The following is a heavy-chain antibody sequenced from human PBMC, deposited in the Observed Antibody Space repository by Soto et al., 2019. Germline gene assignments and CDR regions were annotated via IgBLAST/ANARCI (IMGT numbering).Heavy chain of an antibody. Sequence: PGGSLRLSCAASGFTFNTFWMSWVRQSPGKGLEWVSAISGSGGSTYYADSVKGRFTISRDNSKNTLYLQMNSLRAEDTAVYYCAKVQSSGYAYYFDYWGQGTLVTVSS. CDR3: AKVQSSGYAYYFDY. CDR1: GFTFNTFW. J-gene: IGHJ4*02. V-gene: IGHV3-23*01. CDR2: ISGSGGST. D-gene: IGHD6-19*01.